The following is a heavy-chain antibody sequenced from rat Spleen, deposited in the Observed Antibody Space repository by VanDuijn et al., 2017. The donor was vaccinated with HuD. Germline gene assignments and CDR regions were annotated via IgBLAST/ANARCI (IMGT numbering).Heavy chain of an antibody. D-gene: IGHD1-2*01. CDR3: ARLGGKYSSYNYFDN. J-gene: IGHJ2*01. CDR2: INPDGTSA. Sequence: EVQLVESGGGLVQPGSPLKLSCAASGFSFSSNWLNWIRQAPGEGLEWIASINPDGTSAYYRDSVKGRFTISRDNAKSTLYLQMESLRSEDTATYYCARLGGKYSSYNYFDNWGQGDMVTVSS. V-gene: IGHV5-29*01. CDR1: GFSFSSNW.